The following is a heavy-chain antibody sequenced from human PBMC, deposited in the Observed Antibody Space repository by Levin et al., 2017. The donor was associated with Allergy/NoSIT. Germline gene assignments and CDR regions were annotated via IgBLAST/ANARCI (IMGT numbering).Heavy chain of an antibody. CDR1: GVSVSSDDYY. CDR3: ARGRNSVVLNK. V-gene: IGHV4-31*03. D-gene: IGHD5/OR15-5a*01. J-gene: IGHJ4*02. CDR2: IRYNAST. Sequence: SSETLFLTCIVSGPVSGVSVSSDDYYWRWIRQHSGTGLEWIGYIRYNASTHYNPSIMSRVTISRATSENHFSVRLGSVTAADTAVYYCARGRNSVVLNKWGQGILVTVSS.